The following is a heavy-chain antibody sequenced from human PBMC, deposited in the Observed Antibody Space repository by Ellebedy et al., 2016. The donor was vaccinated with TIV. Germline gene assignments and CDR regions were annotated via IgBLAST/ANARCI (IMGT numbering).Heavy chain of an antibody. CDR2: ISTDGSST. CDR1: GFTFSSYS. V-gene: IGHV3-74*01. D-gene: IGHD4-17*01. J-gene: IGHJ4*02. CDR3: ARGLSDYGDFQLDH. Sequence: GESLKISCAASGFTFSSYSMNWVRQAPGKGLVWVSRISTDGSSTTYADSVKGRFTISRDNGRNSLFLEIKRLTADDTAFYYCARGLSDYGDFQLDHWGQGALVTVSS.